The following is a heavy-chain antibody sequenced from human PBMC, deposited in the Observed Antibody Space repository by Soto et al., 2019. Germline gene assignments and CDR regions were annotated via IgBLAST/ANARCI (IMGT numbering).Heavy chain of an antibody. V-gene: IGHV1-69*01. D-gene: IGHD3-10*01. Sequence: QVQLVQSGAEVKKPGSSVKVSWKASGGTFSSYAISWVRQAPGQGLEWMGGIIPIFGTANYAQKFQGRVTITADESTSTAYMELSSLRSEDTAVYYCARSNYYGSGSYGKYGMDVWGQGTTVTVSS. CDR2: IIPIFGTA. J-gene: IGHJ6*02. CDR1: GGTFSSYA. CDR3: ARSNYYGSGSYGKYGMDV.